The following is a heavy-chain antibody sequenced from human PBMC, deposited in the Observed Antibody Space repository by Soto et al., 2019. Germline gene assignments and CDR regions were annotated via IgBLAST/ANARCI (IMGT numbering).Heavy chain of an antibody. CDR3: ARWHCSGGSCYLWFDP. D-gene: IGHD2-15*01. CDR2: IIPIFGTA. J-gene: IGHJ5*02. Sequence: QVQLVQSGAEVKKPGSSVKVSCKASGGTFSSYAISWVRQAPGQGLEWMGGIIPIFGTANDAQKFQGRVTITADEWTSTAYMELSSLRSGDTAVYYCARWHCSGGSCYLWFDPWGQGTLVTVSS. CDR1: GGTFSSYA. V-gene: IGHV1-69*01.